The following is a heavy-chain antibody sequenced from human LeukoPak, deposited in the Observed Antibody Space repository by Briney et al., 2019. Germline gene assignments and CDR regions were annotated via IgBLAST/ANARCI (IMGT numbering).Heavy chain of an antibody. CDR1: GGSFSGYY. CDR2: ISHSGIT. J-gene: IGHJ5*02. CDR3: ARGPQGTCDGGTCPFDP. D-gene: IGHD2-15*01. Sequence: KPSETLSLTCGVYGGSFSGYYWSWIRQPPGKGLEWIGEISHSGITNYNPSLKSRVTMSLDTSKNQFSLKLTSVTAADTAVYYCARGPQGTCDGGTCPFDPWGQGTLVTVSS. V-gene: IGHV4-34*01.